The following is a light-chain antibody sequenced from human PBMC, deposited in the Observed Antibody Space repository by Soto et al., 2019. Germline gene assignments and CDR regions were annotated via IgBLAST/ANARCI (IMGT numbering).Light chain of an antibody. J-gene: IGKJ2*01. CDR3: QQYGDSPYT. Sequence: EIVLTQSPATLSLSPGERATLSCRASQSVSSYLAWYQQKPGQAPRLLIYDASTRATGIPARFSGSGSETEFTLTISSLQSEDFAVYYCQQYGDSPYTFGQGTKVDIK. V-gene: IGKV3-15*01. CDR2: DAS. CDR1: QSVSSY.